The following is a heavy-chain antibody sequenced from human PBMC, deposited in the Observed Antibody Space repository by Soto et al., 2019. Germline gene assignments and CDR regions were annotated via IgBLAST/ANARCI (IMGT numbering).Heavy chain of an antibody. D-gene: IGHD4-4*01. CDR3: AKDRDYSKSNWFDL. V-gene: IGHV3-23*01. CDR1: VFTFSSYA. Sequence: GSLRLSCAASVFTFSSYAMSWVRQAPVKGLEWVSAISGSGGSKYYEDSVKGRFTISRDNSENTLYLQMNSLRAEDTAVYYCAKDRDYSKSNWFDLWAQGTLVTFSS. CDR2: ISGSGGSK. J-gene: IGHJ5*02.